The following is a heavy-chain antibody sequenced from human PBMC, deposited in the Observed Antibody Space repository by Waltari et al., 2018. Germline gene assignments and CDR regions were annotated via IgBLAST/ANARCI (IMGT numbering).Heavy chain of an antibody. J-gene: IGHJ4*02. CDR3: ARDIWGSYRQTY. CDR1: GFTVSSNH. V-gene: IGHV3-53*01. CDR2: IYSGGST. Sequence: PGGSLRLSCAASGFTVSSNHMSWVRQAPGKGLEWVSVIYSGGSTYYADSVKGRFTISRDNSKNTLYLQMNSLRAEDTAVYYCARDIWGSYRQTYWGQGTLVTVSS. D-gene: IGHD3-16*02.